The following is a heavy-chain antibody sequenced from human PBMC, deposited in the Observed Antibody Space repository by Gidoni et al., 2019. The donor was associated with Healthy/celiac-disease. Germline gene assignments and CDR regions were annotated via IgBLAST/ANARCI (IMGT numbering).Heavy chain of an antibody. Sequence: QVQLVQSGAEVKKPGSSVKVSCKASGGTFSSYAISWVRQAPGQGLEGMGGIIPSFGTANYAQKFQGRVTITADESTSTAYMELSSLRSEDTAVYYCARVITMVRGGVNWFDPWGQGTLVTVSS. CDR1: GGTFSSYA. CDR2: IIPSFGTA. V-gene: IGHV1-69*01. CDR3: ARVITMVRGGVNWFDP. D-gene: IGHD3-10*01. J-gene: IGHJ5*02.